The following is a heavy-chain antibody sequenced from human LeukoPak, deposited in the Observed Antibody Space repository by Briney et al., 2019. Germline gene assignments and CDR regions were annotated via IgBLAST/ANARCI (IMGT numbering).Heavy chain of an antibody. Sequence: GESLKISCKGSGYSFTNNRIGWVRQMPGKGLEWMGITYPGDSNTRYSPSFQGQVTISADKSISSAYLQWSSLKASDTAMYYCVRSPACSSGTCYPNWFDPWGQGTLVTVSS. CDR1: GYSFTNNR. D-gene: IGHD2-15*01. J-gene: IGHJ5*02. CDR2: TYPGDSNT. CDR3: VRSPACSSGTCYPNWFDP. V-gene: IGHV5-51*01.